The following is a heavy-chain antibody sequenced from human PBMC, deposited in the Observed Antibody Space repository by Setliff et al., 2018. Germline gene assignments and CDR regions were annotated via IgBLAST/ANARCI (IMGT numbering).Heavy chain of an antibody. CDR3: ARGGVDTAMVYYFDY. V-gene: IGHV4-61*09. CDR1: GGSISSGSYY. J-gene: IGHJ4*02. D-gene: IGHD5-18*01. CDR2: IYTSGST. Sequence: PSETLSLTCTVSGGSISSGSYYWSWIRQPAGKGLEWIGHIYTSGSTNYNPPLKSRVTISVDTSKNQFSLKLSSVTAADTAVYYCARGGVDTAMVYYFDYWGQGTLVTVSS.